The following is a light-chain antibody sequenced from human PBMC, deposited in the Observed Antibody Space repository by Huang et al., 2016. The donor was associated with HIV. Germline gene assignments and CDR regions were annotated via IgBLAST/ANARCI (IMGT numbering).Light chain of an antibody. V-gene: IGKV3-15*01. Sequence: ETVMTQSPVTLSVSPGDRASLSYRSSQIVSSPLAWYQQKPGQAPRLLIYAASTRATGVPARFSGSGAGTEFTLTISTLQSEDSAVYYCQQYNDFRSTFGPGTRVEIK. CDR2: AAS. CDR1: QIVSSP. J-gene: IGKJ3*01. CDR3: QQYNDFRST.